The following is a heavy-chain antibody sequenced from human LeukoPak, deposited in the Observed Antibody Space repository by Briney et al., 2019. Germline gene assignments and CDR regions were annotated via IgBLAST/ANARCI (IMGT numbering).Heavy chain of an antibody. CDR2: ITWDGIST. Sequence: PGGSLRLSCAASGFTFDDYAMHWVRQAPGKGLEWVSLITWDGISTYYADSVKGRFTISRDNAKNSLYLQMNRLRAEDTAVYYCAREGAAAGTPNLFDYWGQGTLVTVSS. V-gene: IGHV3-43D*03. CDR3: AREGAAAGTPNLFDY. D-gene: IGHD6-13*01. J-gene: IGHJ4*02. CDR1: GFTFDDYA.